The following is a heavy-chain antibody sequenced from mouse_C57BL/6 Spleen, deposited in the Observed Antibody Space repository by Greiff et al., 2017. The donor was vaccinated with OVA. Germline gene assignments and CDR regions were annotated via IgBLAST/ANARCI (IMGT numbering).Heavy chain of an antibody. CDR3: ARDYGSSWAWFAY. Sequence: EVKLMESGAELVKPGASVKLSCTASGFNIKDYYMHWVKQRTEQGLEWIGRIDPEDGETKYAPKFPGKATIAADTSSNTAYLQLSSLTSEDTAVYYCARDYGSSWAWFAYWGQGTLVTVSA. CDR2: IDPEDGET. D-gene: IGHD1-1*01. V-gene: IGHV14-2*01. CDR1: GFNIKDYY. J-gene: IGHJ3*01.